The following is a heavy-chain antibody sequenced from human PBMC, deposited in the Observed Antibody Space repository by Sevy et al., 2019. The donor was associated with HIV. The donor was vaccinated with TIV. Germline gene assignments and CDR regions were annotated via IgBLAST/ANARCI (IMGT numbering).Heavy chain of an antibody. CDR1: GGSFSGYY. CDR2: INHSGST. V-gene: IGHV4-34*01. CDR3: ARHCGSTSCSHAFDI. D-gene: IGHD2-2*01. Sequence: SETLSLTCAVSGGSFSGYYWSWIRQPPGKGLEWIGEINHSGSTNYNPSLKSRVTISVDTSKNQLSLKLSSMTAADTAVYYCARHCGSTSCSHAFDIWGQGTMVTVSS. J-gene: IGHJ3*02.